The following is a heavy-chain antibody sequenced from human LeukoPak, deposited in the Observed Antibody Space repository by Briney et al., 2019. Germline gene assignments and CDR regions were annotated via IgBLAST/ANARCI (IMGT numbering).Heavy chain of an antibody. V-gene: IGHV1-46*01. CDR3: ARVRRNWYFRAPLGY. CDR2: INPSGGST. CDR1: GGTFSSYA. J-gene: IGHJ4*02. D-gene: IGHD1-7*01. Sequence: ASVKVSCKASGGTFSSYAISWVRQAPGQGLEWMGIINPSGGSTSYAQKFQGRVTMTRDTSTSTVYMELSSLRSEDTAVYYCARVRRNWYFRAPLGYWGQGTLVTVSS.